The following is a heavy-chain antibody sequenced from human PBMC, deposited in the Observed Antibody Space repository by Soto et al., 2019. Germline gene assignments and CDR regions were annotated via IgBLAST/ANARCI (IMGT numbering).Heavy chain of an antibody. V-gene: IGHV4-59*08. D-gene: IGHD3-16*01. J-gene: IGHJ3*02. Sequence: PSETLSLTCTVSGGSISSYYWSWIRQPPGKGLEWIGYIYYSGSTNYNPSLKSRVTISVDTSKNQFSLKLSSVTAADTAVYYCARHLGDIWGSLIWGQGTMVTVSS. CDR1: GGSISSYY. CDR3: ARHLGDIWGSLI. CDR2: IYYSGST.